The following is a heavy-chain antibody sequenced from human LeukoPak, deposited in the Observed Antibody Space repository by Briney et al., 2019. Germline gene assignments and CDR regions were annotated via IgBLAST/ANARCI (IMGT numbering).Heavy chain of an antibody. CDR2: IYDSGST. V-gene: IGHV4-39*01. CDR3: ARGRSLRAFDI. Sequence: SETVSLTCTVSGGSIRSSYYYWGWICQPPGKGLEWIGSIYDSGSTYYNPSLKSRVTISVDTSKNQFSLKLNSVTAADTAVYYCARGRSLRAFDIWGQGTMVTVSS. CDR1: GGSIRSSYYY. J-gene: IGHJ3*02.